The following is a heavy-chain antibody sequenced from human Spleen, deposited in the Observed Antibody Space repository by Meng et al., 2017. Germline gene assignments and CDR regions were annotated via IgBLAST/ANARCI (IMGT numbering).Heavy chain of an antibody. CDR1: GFSISSGYY. V-gene: IGHV4-38-2*01. Sequence: SETLSLTCAVSGFSISSGYYWGWIRQPPGKGLEWIGSVYHTGSTNYNPSLKSRVTISVDTSKNQFSLKLSSVTAADTAVYYCARAHGPFDAFDIWGQGTMVTVSS. CDR2: VYHTGST. J-gene: IGHJ3*02. CDR3: ARAHGPFDAFDI.